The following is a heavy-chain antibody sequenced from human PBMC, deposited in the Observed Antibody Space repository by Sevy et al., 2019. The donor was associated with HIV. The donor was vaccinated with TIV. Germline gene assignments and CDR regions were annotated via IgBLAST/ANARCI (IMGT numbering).Heavy chain of an antibody. CDR1: GFTFDDYA. CDR2: ISWNSGSI. V-gene: IGHV3-9*01. D-gene: IGHD5-12*01. CDR3: VNAPYGATTIIEEPFDY. J-gene: IGHJ4*02. Sequence: GGSLRLSCAASGFTFDDYAMHWVRQAPGKGLEWVSGISWNSGSIDYADSVKGRFTISRDNAINSLFLQMDSLRADETALYYCVNAPYGATTIIEEPFDYWGQGTQVTVSS.